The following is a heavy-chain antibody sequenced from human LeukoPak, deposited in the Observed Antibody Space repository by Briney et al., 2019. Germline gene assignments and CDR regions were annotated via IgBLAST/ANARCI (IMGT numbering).Heavy chain of an antibody. CDR1: GVSISSGNYY. CDR2: IHHSGST. D-gene: IGHD3-10*01. J-gene: IGHJ5*02. V-gene: IGHV4-31*03. Sequence: SETLSLTCTVSGVSISSGNYYWSWIRQHPGKGLEWIGYIHHSGSTYYNPSLKSRVIISVDTSKNQFSLKLNSVTAADTAVYYCASYGSGSYRFDPWGQGTLVTVSS. CDR3: ASYGSGSYRFDP.